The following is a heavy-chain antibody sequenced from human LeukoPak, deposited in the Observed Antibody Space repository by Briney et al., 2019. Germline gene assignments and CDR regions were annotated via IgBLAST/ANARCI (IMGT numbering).Heavy chain of an antibody. CDR3: ARATYSSGWYFLPPNDY. V-gene: IGHV3-30*04. CDR2: ISYDGSNK. Sequence: GGSLRLSCAASRFTFSSYAMHWVRQAPGKGLEWVAVISYDGSNKYYADSVKGRFTISRDNSKNTLYLQMNSLRAEDTAVYYCARATYSSGWYFLPPNDYWGQGTLVTVSS. D-gene: IGHD6-19*01. J-gene: IGHJ4*02. CDR1: RFTFSSYA.